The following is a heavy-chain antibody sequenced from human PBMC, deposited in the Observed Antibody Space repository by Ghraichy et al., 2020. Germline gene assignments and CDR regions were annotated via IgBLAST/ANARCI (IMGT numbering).Heavy chain of an antibody. CDR2: AYYNGMA. J-gene: IGHJ4*02. Sequence: SETLSLTCSVSGYSISGSYHYWGWIRQPPGRGLEWIAGAYYNGMAYYDSPLESRATISVDTSKNQFSLILSSVTAADTAVYYCSRLIDYWGPGILVTVSS. V-gene: IGHV4-39*01. CDR1: GYSISGSYHY. CDR3: SRLIDY.